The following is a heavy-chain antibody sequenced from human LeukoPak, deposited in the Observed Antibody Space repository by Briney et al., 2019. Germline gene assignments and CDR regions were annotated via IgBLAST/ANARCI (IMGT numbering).Heavy chain of an antibody. V-gene: IGHV4-59*08. J-gene: IGHJ6*03. CDR3: ARHPLYCTNGVCRYYYYYMDV. CDR1: GGSISSYY. CDR2: IYYSGST. Sequence: SETLSLTCTVSGGSISSYYWSWIRQPPGKGLECIGYIYYSGSTNYNPSLKSRVTISVDTSKNQFSLKLSSVTAADTAVYYCARHPLYCTNGVCRYYYYYMDVWGKGTTVTVSS. D-gene: IGHD2-8*01.